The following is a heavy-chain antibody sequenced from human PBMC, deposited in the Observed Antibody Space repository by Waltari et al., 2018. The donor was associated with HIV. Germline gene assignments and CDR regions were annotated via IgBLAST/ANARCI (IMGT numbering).Heavy chain of an antibody. CDR2: ISGGVKYI. Sequence: EVQLVESGGGLVKPGESLKVSCAASGFIFSGYTMNWVRQAAGKGRGWVDSISGGVKYIFYADSVKGRFTISRDTAKNSLYLQLSGLRAEDAALYYCARVGCSSTSCYTFDLWGQGALVTVSS. CDR3: ARVGCSSTSCYTFDL. CDR1: GFIFSGYT. V-gene: IGHV3-21*01. J-gene: IGHJ4*02. D-gene: IGHD2-2*02.